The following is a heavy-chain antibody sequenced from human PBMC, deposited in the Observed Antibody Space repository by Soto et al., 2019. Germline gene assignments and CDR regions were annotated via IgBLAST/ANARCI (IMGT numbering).Heavy chain of an antibody. J-gene: IGHJ4*02. Sequence: PSETLSLTCTVSGGSISSYFWSWIRQPPGKRLEWIGNIYNSGSTNYNPSYKSRVTMSVDTSKNQFSLNLSSVTAADSAVYYYARERATTYSGRLYYFDYWGQGILVTVSS. CDR2: IYNSGST. CDR3: ARERATTYSGRLYYFDY. D-gene: IGHD3-16*01. CDR1: GGSISSYF. V-gene: IGHV4-59*01.